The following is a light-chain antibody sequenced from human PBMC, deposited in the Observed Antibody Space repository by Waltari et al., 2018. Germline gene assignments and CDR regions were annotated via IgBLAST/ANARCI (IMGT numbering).Light chain of an antibody. Sequence: EIVLTQSPATLSPSPGERANLSCRASQSVSSSLAWYQQKPGQAPRLLIYGASSRATGIPDRFSAGGSGTDYTLTISSLDPQDSGIYYCQQYDNRPLTFGGGTKVEIK. CDR2: GAS. CDR3: QQYDNRPLT. J-gene: IGKJ4*01. V-gene: IGKV3-15*01. CDR1: QSVSSS.